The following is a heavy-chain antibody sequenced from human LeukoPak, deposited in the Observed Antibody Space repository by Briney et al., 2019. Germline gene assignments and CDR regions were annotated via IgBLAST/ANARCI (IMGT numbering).Heavy chain of an antibody. CDR1: GFTFSSFH. Sequence: GGSLKLSCEASGFTFSSFHMSWVRQAPGKGLEWVSAISGSGETTYYADSVKGRFTVSRDNSKNTLYVQMDSLRAEDTAVYYCAKRGYTYGGHFDYWGQGALVTVSS. V-gene: IGHV3-23*01. CDR3: AKRGYTYGGHFDY. J-gene: IGHJ4*02. D-gene: IGHD5-18*01. CDR2: ISGSGETT.